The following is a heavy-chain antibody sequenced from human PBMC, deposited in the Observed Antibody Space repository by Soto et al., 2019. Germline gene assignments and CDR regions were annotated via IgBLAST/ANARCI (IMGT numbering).Heavy chain of an antibody. J-gene: IGHJ6*02. CDR1: GGSISSSNW. CDR2: IYHSGST. D-gene: IGHD2-21*02. Sequence: PSETLSLTCAVSGGSISSSNWWSWVRQPPGKGLEWIGEIYHSGSTNYNPSLKSRVTISVDKSKNQFSLKLSSVTAADTAVYYCARAVTFPLYYYYGMDVWGQGTTVTVSS. V-gene: IGHV4-4*02. CDR3: ARAVTFPLYYYYGMDV.